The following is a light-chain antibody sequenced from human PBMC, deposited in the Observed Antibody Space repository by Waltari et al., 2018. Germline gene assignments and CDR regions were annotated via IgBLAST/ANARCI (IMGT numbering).Light chain of an antibody. CDR3: QKYVSLPAT. J-gene: IGKJ1*01. CDR1: QSVSRF. CDR2: DAP. Sequence: EIVLTQSPGTLPLSPGERANLTCRASQSVSRFLAWYQQKPGQAPRLLIYDAPTRATGIPERFSGSGSGTDFSLTISRLESEDFAVYYCQKYVSLPATFGQGTKVEIK. V-gene: IGKV3-20*01.